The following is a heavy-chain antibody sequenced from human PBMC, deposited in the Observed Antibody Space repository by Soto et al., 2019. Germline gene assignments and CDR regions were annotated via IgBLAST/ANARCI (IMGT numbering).Heavy chain of an antibody. V-gene: IGHV4-59*01. CDR3: AKGSSGPSPRFCY. D-gene: IGHD3-22*01. CDR2: IYYSGST. J-gene: IGHJ4*02. Sequence: QVQLQESGPGLVKPSETLSLNCTVSGGPISSYYWSWIRQSPGKGLEWIGYIYYSGSTNYNPSLKSRVTISVDTSKTQFSLEVSVVTAADTAVYYCAKGSSGPSPRFCYWGQGTLVTVSS. CDR1: GGPISSYY.